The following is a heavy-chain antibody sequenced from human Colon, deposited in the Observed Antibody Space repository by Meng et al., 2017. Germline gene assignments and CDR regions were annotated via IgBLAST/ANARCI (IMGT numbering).Heavy chain of an antibody. D-gene: IGHD4-17*01. CDR1: GGAISRSNW. CDR2: ICHSGSI. CDR3: ARTFNYGDYYFDY. Sequence: QLQLQESGPGLVKPSETLSLTCTVSGGAISRSNWWIWVRQPPGKGLEWIGEICHSGSINYNPSLKSRVIVSVDKSKSQFSLKLNSVTAADTAVYYCARTFNYGDYYFDYWGQGTLVTVSS. J-gene: IGHJ4*02. V-gene: IGHV4-4*02.